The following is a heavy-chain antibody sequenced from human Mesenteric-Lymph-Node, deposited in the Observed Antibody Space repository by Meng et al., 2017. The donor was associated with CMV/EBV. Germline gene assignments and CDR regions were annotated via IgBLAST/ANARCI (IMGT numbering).Heavy chain of an antibody. J-gene: IGHJ3*02. CDR1: GFTLSSYE. V-gene: IGHV3-48*03. CDR2: ISSSGSTI. D-gene: IGHD3-3*01. Sequence: GESLKISCAASGFTLSSYEMNWVRQAPGKGLEWVSYISSSGSTIYYADSVKGRFTISRDNAKNSLYLQMNSLRAEDTAVYYCARGAHYDFWSDEVRDAFDIWGQGTMVTVSS. CDR3: ARGAHYDFWSDEVRDAFDI.